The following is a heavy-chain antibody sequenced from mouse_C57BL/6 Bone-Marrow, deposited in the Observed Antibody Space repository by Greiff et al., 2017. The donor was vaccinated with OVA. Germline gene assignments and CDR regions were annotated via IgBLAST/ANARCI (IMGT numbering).Heavy chain of an antibody. CDR1: GFTFSNYW. D-gene: IGHD4-1*01. J-gene: IGHJ2*01. CDR2: IRLKSDNYAT. CDR3: TRTGGYFDY. V-gene: IGHV6-3*01. Sequence: EVKLVESGGGLVQPGGSMKLSCVASGFTFSNYWMNWVRQSPEKGLEWVAQIRLKSDNYATNYAESVKGRFTISRDDSKSSVYLQMNNLRAEDTGIYYCTRTGGYFDYWGQGTTLTVSS.